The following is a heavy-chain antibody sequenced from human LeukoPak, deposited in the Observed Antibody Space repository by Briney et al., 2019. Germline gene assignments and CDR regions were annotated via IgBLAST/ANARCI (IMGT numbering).Heavy chain of an antibody. CDR3: AKEQDNLLLLSHFDS. CDR2: VSGDGQRT. J-gene: IGHJ4*02. CDR1: GFTFNNYA. Sequence: GGSLRLSCGASGFTFNNYAMNWVRQTPGKGLQWVSAVSGDGQRTFYADSVKGRFTIFRDNSMNTLSLQMNSLRVEDTAVYYCAKEQDNLLLLSHFDSWGQGILVTVSA. V-gene: IGHV3-23*01. D-gene: IGHD1-14*01.